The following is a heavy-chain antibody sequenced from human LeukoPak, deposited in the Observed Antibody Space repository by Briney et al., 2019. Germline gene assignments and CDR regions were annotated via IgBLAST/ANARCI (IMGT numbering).Heavy chain of an antibody. Sequence: XSVKVSCKASGYTFTSYGISWVRQAPGQGLEWMGWISAYNGNTNYAQKLQGRVTMTTDTSTSTAYMELRSLRSDDTAVYYCARWAGYCSSTSCYTFYYYYGMDVWGQGTTVTVSS. D-gene: IGHD2-2*02. CDR2: ISAYNGNT. J-gene: IGHJ6*02. CDR1: GYTFTSYG. V-gene: IGHV1-18*01. CDR3: ARWAGYCSSTSCYTFYYYYGMDV.